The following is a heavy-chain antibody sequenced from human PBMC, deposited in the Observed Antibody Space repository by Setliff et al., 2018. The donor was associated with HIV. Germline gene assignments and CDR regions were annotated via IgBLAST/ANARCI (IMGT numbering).Heavy chain of an antibody. D-gene: IGHD6-25*01. CDR2: IDWDADK. V-gene: IGHV2-70*16. J-gene: IGHJ4*02. CDR1: GGSISSYYW. Sequence: TLSLTCTVSGGSISSYYWSWIRQPPGKALEWLARIDWDADKFYTTSLKTRLTISKDTSKNQVVLTMTNMDPVDTATYYCAREIAAPQGFDYWGQGTLVTVSS. CDR3: AREIAAPQGFDY.